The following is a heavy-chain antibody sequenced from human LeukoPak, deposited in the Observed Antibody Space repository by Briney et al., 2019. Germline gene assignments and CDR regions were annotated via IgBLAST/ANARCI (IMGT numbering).Heavy chain of an antibody. Sequence: PGGSLRLSCTASGFTFGDSAMGWVRQAPGKGLEWVGFIRSKDYGATTEYAASVKGRFAISRDDYKSIAYLQMNSLKTEDTAVYYCARGHPYCGGDCYSSWGQGTLVTVSS. CDR1: GFTFGDSA. D-gene: IGHD2-21*02. CDR2: IRSKDYGATT. J-gene: IGHJ5*02. CDR3: ARGHPYCGGDCYSS. V-gene: IGHV3-49*04.